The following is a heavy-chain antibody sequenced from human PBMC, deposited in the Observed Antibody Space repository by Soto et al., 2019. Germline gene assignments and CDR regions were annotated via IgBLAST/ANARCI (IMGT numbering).Heavy chain of an antibody. CDR3: ARTDYGDPYYFDY. CDR1: GFTFSSYG. Sequence: QVQLVESGGGVVQPGRSLRLSCAASGFTFSSYGMHWVRQAPGKGLEWVAVIWYDGSNKYYADSVKGRFTISRDNSKNTLYLQMNSLGAEDTAVYYCARTDYGDPYYFDYWGQGTLVTVSS. CDR2: IWYDGSNK. D-gene: IGHD4-17*01. V-gene: IGHV3-33*01. J-gene: IGHJ4*02.